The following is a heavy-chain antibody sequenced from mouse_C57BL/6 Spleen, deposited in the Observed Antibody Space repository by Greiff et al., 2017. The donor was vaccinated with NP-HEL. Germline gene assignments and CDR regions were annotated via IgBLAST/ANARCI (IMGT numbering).Heavy chain of an antibody. V-gene: IGHV5-6*01. D-gene: IGHD3-1*01. CDR3: ARQHNSVYWYFDV. J-gene: IGHJ1*03. Sequence: EVHLVESGGDLVKPGGSLKLSCAASGFTFSSYGMSWVRQTPDKRLEWVATISSGGSYTYYPDSVKGRFTISRDNAKNTLYLQMSSLKSEDTAMYYCARQHNSVYWYFDVWGTGTTVTVSS. CDR2: ISSGGSYT. CDR1: GFTFSSYG.